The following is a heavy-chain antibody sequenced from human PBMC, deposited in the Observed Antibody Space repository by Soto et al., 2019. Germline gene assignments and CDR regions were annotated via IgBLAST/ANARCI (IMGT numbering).Heavy chain of an antibody. Sequence: SLRLSCAASGFTFSSYGMHWVRQAPGKGLGWVAVISYDGSNKYYADSVKGRFTISRDNSKNTLYLQMNSLRAEDTAVYYCAKDRGSGDGCNYLYYWGQGTLVTVSS. J-gene: IGHJ4*02. CDR2: ISYDGSNK. CDR1: GFTFSSYG. CDR3: AKDRGSGDGCNYLYY. V-gene: IGHV3-30*18. D-gene: IGHD5-12*01.